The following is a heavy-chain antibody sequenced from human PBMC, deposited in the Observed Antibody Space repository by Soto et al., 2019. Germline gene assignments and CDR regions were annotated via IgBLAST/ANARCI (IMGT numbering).Heavy chain of an antibody. J-gene: IGHJ4*02. CDR3: ARALLWFGELLGFDY. CDR1: GFTVSSNY. Sequence: EVPLVESGGGLVQPGGSLRLSCAASGFTVSSNYMSWVRQAPGKGLEWVSVIYSGGSTYYADSVKGRFTISRDNSKNTLYLQMNSLRAEDTAVYYCARALLWFGELLGFDYWGQGTLVTVSS. D-gene: IGHD3-10*01. V-gene: IGHV3-66*01. CDR2: IYSGGST.